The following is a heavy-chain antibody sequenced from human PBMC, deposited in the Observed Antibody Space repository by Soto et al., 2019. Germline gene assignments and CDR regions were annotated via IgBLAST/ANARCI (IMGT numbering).Heavy chain of an antibody. J-gene: IGHJ5*02. CDR1: GFTFSSYS. Sequence: GGSLRLSCAASGFTFSSYSMNWVRQAPGKGLEWVSYISSSSSTIYYADSVKGRFTISRDNAKNSLYLQMNSLRAEDTAVYYCARDPAAGVYNWFDPWGQGTLVTVSS. D-gene: IGHD6-13*01. V-gene: IGHV3-48*01. CDR3: ARDPAAGVYNWFDP. CDR2: ISSSSSTI.